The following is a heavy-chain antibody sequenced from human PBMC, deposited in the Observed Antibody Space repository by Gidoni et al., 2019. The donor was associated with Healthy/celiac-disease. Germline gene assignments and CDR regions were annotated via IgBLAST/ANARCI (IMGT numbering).Heavy chain of an antibody. CDR2: IWYDGSNK. CDR3: ARRGRRDGYNCFDY. J-gene: IGHJ4*02. CDR1: GFTFSSYG. Sequence: QVQLVESGGGAVQPGRSLRLSCAASGFTFSSYGMHWVRQAPGKGLEWVAVIWYDGSNKYYADSVKGRFTISRDNSKNTLYLQMNSLRAEDTAVYYCARRGRRDGYNCFDYWGQGTLVTVSS. D-gene: IGHD5-12*01. V-gene: IGHV3-33*01.